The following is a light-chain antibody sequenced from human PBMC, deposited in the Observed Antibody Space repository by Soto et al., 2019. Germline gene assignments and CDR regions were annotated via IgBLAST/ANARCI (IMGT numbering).Light chain of an antibody. CDR3: QQAYNFPLT. V-gene: IGKV1D-12*01. J-gene: IGKJ4*01. CDR1: QGVYSW. CDR2: AAS. Sequence: DIQMTQSPSSVSASVGERVTITCRASQGVYSWVAWYQQAPGKAPKLLISAASTLRGGVPSRFSGSRAVTDFPLTISSLQRGDVATFYFQQAYNFPLTFGGGTKGEIK.